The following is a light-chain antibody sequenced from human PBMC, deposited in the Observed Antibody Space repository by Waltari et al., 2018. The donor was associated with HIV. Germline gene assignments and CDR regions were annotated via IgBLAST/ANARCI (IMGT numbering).Light chain of an antibody. Sequence: QSVLTQPPSASGTPGQRVTISCSGSSSHIGSNYVYWYQQFPGTAPKLLMYRNNQRPSGVPDRFSGSKSGTSASLAISGLRSEDEADYHCAAWDGSHWVFGGGTKLTVL. CDR3: AAWDGSHWV. J-gene: IGLJ3*02. V-gene: IGLV1-47*01. CDR2: RNN. CDR1: SSHIGSNY.